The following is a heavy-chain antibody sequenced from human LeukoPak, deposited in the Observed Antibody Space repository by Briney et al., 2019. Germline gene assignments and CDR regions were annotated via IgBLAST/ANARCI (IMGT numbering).Heavy chain of an antibody. J-gene: IGHJ4*02. CDR1: GGSFSGYY. Sequence: SETLSLTCAVYGGSFSGYYWSWIRQPPGKGLEWIGEINHSGSTNYNPSLKSRVTISVDTSKNQFSLKLSSVTAADTAVYYCARAVVITLGAAFDYWGQGTLVTVSS. V-gene: IGHV4-34*01. D-gene: IGHD3-22*01. CDR3: ARAVVITLGAAFDY. CDR2: INHSGST.